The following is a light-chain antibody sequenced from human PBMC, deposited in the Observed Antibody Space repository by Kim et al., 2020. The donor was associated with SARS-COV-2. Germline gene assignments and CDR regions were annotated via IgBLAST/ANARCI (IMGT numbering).Light chain of an antibody. J-gene: IGKJ1*01. CDR3: QQYNTYPS. V-gene: IGKV1-5*03. Sequence: SASVGDRVTIPCRASQSFTRWLAWYQQKPGKAPKLLIYGTSTLQSGVPSRFSGSGSGTQFTLTINSLQADDFATYYCQQYNTYPSFGEGTKVDIK. CDR1: QSFTRW. CDR2: GTS.